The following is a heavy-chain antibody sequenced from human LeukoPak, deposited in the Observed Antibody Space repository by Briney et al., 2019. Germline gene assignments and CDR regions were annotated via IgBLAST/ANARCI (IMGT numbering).Heavy chain of an antibody. CDR1: GFTFTSSA. V-gene: IGHV1-58*01. CDR2: IVVGSGNT. CDR3: AARSSYSSGWNFDY. Sequence: GASVKVSCKASGFTFTSSAVQWVRQARGQRLEWIGWIVVGSGNTNYAQKFQERVTITRDMSTSTAYMELSSLRFEDTAVYYCAARSSYSSGWNFDYWGQGTLVTVSS. D-gene: IGHD6-19*01. J-gene: IGHJ4*02.